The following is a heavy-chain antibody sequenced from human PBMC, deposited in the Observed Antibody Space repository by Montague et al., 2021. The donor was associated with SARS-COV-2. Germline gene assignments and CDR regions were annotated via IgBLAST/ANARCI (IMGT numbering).Heavy chain of an antibody. D-gene: IGHD1-1*01. Sequence: SETLSLTCTVSGGSITSNYWSWIRQPPGKRLEWIGYINHGGSTKYNPSLRSRVTISIDTSKNQFSLKLTSVTAADTAVYYCARGAPGYWGQGTLVTVSS. CDR3: ARGAPGY. CDR1: GGSITSNY. V-gene: IGHV4-59*12. J-gene: IGHJ4*02. CDR2: INHGGST.